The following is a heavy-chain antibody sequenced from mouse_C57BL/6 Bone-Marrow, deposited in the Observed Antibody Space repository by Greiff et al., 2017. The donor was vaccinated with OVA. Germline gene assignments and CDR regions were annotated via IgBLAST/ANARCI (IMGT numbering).Heavy chain of an antibody. Sequence: QVQLQQPGTELVKPGASVKLSCKASGYTFTSYWMHWVKQRPGQGLEWIGNINPSNGGTNYNEKFKSKATLTVDKSSSTAYMQLSSLTSEDSAVYESARYHYNGSSSLGDWGQGTTLTVSS. CDR3: ARYHYNGSSSLGD. CDR1: GYTFTSYW. J-gene: IGHJ2*01. D-gene: IGHD1-1*01. CDR2: INPSNGGT. V-gene: IGHV1-53*01.